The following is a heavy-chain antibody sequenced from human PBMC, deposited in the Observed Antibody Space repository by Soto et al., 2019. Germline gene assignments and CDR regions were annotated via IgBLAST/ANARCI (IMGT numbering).Heavy chain of an antibody. V-gene: IGHV3-9*01. CDR2: ISWNSGSI. CDR3: AKAPIAVAGTPRSTLDY. D-gene: IGHD6-19*01. Sequence: EVQLVESGGGLVQPGRSLRLSCAASGFTFDDYAMHWVRQAPGKGLEWVSGISWNSGSIGYADSVKGRFTISRDNAKNSLYLQMNSLRAEDTALYYCAKAPIAVAGTPRSTLDYWGQGTLVTVSS. J-gene: IGHJ4*02. CDR1: GFTFDDYA.